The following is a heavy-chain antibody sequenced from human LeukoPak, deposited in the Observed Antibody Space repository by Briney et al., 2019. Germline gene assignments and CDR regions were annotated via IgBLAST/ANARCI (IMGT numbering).Heavy chain of an antibody. CDR1: GGSISSYY. D-gene: IGHD1-14*01. J-gene: IGHJ4*02. CDR3: ARLIGSSTVADY. V-gene: IGHV4-59*08. Sequence: SETLSLTCTVSGGSISSYYWSWIRQPPGKGLEWIGYIYYSGSTNYNPSLKSRVTISVDTSKKQLFLKMDSLTAADTAVYYCARLIGSSTVADYWGQGTLVTVSS. CDR2: IYYSGST.